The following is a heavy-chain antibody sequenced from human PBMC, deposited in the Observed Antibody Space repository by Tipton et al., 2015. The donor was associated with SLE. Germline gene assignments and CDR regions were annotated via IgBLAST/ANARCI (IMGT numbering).Heavy chain of an antibody. CDR3: ARDYYDSSGYYSKYFQH. J-gene: IGHJ1*01. CDR1: GGSFSGYY. CDR2: INHSGST. V-gene: IGHV4-34*01. Sequence: TLSLTCAVYGGSFSGYYWSWIRQPPGKGLEWIGEINHSGSTNYNPSLKSRVTISVDTSKNQFSLKLSSVTAADTAVYYCARDYYDSSGYYSKYFQHWGQGTLVTVSS. D-gene: IGHD3-22*01.